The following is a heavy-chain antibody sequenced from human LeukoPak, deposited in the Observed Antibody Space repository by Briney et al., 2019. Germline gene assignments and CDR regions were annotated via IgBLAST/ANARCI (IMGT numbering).Heavy chain of an antibody. CDR1: GGSISNSYY. D-gene: IGHD3-9*01. CDR2: IYYSGST. CDR3: AKDRNQIRYFDYAHFDY. V-gene: IGHV4-39*07. Sequence: SETLSLTCTVSGGSISNSYYWGWIRQPPGKGLEWIGNIYYSGSTYYNPSLKSRVTISIDTSKNQFSLKLNSVTAADTAVYYCAKDRNQIRYFDYAHFDYWGQGTLVTVSS. J-gene: IGHJ4*02.